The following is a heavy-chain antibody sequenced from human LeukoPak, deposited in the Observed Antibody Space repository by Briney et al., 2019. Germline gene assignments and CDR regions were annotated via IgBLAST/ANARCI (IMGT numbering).Heavy chain of an antibody. J-gene: IGHJ4*02. D-gene: IGHD6-6*01. CDR2: ISAYNGNT. V-gene: IGHV1-18*01. CDR1: GYTFTSYG. CDR3: AASGQLGDYFDY. Sequence: ASVKVSCKASGYTFTSYGISWVRQAPGQGLEWMGWISAYNGNTNYAQKLQGRVTMTTDTSTGTAYMELRSLRSDDTAVYYCAASGQLGDYFDYWGQGTLVTVSS.